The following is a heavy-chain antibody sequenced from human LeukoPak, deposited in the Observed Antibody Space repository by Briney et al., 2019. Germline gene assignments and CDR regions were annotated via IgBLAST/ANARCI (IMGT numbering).Heavy chain of an antibody. Sequence: GESLKISCKGSGYSFTSYWIGWVRQMPGKGLGWMGIIYPGDSDTTYSPSFQGQVPISADKPISTAYLQWSSLKASDTAMYYCARVEQWLVKHYYMDVWGKGTTVTVSS. CDR3: ARVEQWLVKHYYMDV. V-gene: IGHV5-51*04. CDR2: IYPGDSDT. D-gene: IGHD6-19*01. J-gene: IGHJ6*03. CDR1: GYSFTSYW.